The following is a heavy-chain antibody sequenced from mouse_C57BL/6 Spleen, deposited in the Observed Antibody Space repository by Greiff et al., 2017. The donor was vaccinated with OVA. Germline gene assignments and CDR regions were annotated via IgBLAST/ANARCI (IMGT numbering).Heavy chain of an antibody. D-gene: IGHD2-4*01. CDR3: ARSGDYDRGYFDY. V-gene: IGHV1-66*01. CDR1: GYSFTSYY. Sequence: VQLQQSGPELVKPGASVKISCKASGYSFTSYYIHWVKQRPGQGLEWIGWIYPGSGNTKYNEKFKGKATLTADTSSSTAYMQLSSLTSEDSAVYYCARSGDYDRGYFDYWGQGTTLTVSS. J-gene: IGHJ2*01. CDR2: IYPGSGNT.